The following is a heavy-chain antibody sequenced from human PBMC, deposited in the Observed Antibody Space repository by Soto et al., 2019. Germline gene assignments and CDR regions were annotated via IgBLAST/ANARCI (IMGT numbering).Heavy chain of an antibody. V-gene: IGHV3-7*04. CDR2: INQDGSEK. CDR1: ESTVSRDW. Sequence: EVPLVESGGGLVQTGGSLRLSCAIFESTVSRDWMNWVRQAPGKGLEWVAHINQDGSEKYYVDSVKGRFAISRDNAKKSLYLKMNSLRPADTAMYYCSGGVGDAFWGQGTLVTVSS. CDR3: SGGVGDAF. J-gene: IGHJ4*02. D-gene: IGHD1-26*01.